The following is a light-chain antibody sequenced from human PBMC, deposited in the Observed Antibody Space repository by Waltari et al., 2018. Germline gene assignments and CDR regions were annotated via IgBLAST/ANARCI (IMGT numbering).Light chain of an antibody. CDR1: QSVSRT. Sequence: EIVLTQSPGTLSLSPGERATLSSRASQSVSRTLAWYQQKPGQAPRLLIYYASIRATDSPDRFSGSGSGTDFSLTISRLEPEDFAVYYCQKYGTRPATFGQGTKVEIK. J-gene: IGKJ1*01. CDR2: YAS. CDR3: QKYGTRPAT. V-gene: IGKV3-20*01.